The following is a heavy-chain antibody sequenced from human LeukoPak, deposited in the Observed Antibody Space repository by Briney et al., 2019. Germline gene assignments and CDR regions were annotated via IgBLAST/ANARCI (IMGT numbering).Heavy chain of an antibody. J-gene: IGHJ4*02. V-gene: IGHV1-2*02. D-gene: IGHD5-12*01. CDR1: GYTFTGYY. Sequence: ASVKVSCKASGYTFTGYYIHWVRQVPGQGLEWMGCINSNSGDTEFAQKFRGRGTMTGDTSITTVYMELSSLRSDDTAVYYCARGSPVVPTTEDHFDYWGQGTLVTVSS. CDR3: ARGSPVVPTTEDHFDY. CDR2: INSNSGDT.